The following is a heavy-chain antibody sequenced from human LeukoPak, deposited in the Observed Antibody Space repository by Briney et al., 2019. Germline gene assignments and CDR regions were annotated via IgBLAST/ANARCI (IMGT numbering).Heavy chain of an antibody. D-gene: IGHD2-21*01. CDR3: ARNPSPLAYCGGDCYSEGYFDY. V-gene: IGHV3-30-3*01. CDR1: GFTFSSYA. Sequence: QPGGSLRLSCAASGFTFSSYAMHWVRQAPGKGLEWVAVISYDGSNKYYADSVKGRFTISRDNSKNTLYLQMNSLRAEDTAVYYCARNPSPLAYCGGDCYSEGYFDYWGQGTLVTVSS. CDR2: ISYDGSNK. J-gene: IGHJ4*02.